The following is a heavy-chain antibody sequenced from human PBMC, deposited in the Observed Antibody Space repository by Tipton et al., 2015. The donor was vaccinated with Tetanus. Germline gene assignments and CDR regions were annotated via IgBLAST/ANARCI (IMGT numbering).Heavy chain of an antibody. CDR3: VRFYYGGAGHSPYYNGMDV. D-gene: IGHD3-10*01. Sequence: TLSLTCTVSGASVSGGTDYWTWIRQPPGQGLEWIGHVCPTGSTYYNPSLESRITLSVDRSRNQFSLNMRSVGTEDTAIYYCVRFYYGGAGHSPYYNGMDVWGQGTAVTVS. CDR2: VCPTGST. J-gene: IGHJ6*02. CDR1: GASVSGGTDY. V-gene: IGHV4-61*01.